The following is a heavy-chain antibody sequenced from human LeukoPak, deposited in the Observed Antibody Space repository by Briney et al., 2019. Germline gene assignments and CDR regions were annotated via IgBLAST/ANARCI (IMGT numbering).Heavy chain of an antibody. V-gene: IGHV3-7*03. CDR3: ARVRGSGSRDY. J-gene: IGHJ4*02. CDR2: IKQDGSEK. CDR1: GFPFSSYS. Sequence: PGGSLSLSCVVSGFPFSSYSMSWVRQAPGKGLEWVANIKQDGSEKYYVDSVKGRFTISRDDAKNSLYLQMNSLRDEDTAVYYCARVRGSGSRDYWGQGSLVTVSS. D-gene: IGHD3-10*01.